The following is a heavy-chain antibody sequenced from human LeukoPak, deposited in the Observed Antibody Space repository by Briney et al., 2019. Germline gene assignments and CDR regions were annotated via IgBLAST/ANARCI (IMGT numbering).Heavy chain of an antibody. D-gene: IGHD2-2*02. CDR1: GFTFSSNW. CDR3: ARLGGYCSSTSCYNY. CDR2: IYYSGST. V-gene: IGHV4-39*01. Sequence: SGGSLRLSCAASGFTFSSNWMHWVRQAPGKGLEWIGSIYYSGSTYYNPSLKSRVTISVDTSKNQFSLKLSSVTAADTAVYYCARLGGYCSSTSCYNYWGQGTLLTVSS. J-gene: IGHJ4*02.